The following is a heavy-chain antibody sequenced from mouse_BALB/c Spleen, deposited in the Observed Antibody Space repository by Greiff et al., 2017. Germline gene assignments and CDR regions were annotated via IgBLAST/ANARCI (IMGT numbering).Heavy chain of an antibody. V-gene: IGHV1S81*02. Sequence: VKLQESGAELVKPGASVKLSCKASGYTFTSYYMYWVKQRPGQGLEWIGEINPSNGGTNFNEKFKSKATLTVDKSSSTAYMQLSSLTSEDSAVYYCTRLDYGYYYAMDYWGQGTSVTVSS. CDR3: TRLDYGYYYAMDY. D-gene: IGHD1-1*02. CDR1: GYTFTSYY. CDR2: INPSNGGT. J-gene: IGHJ4*01.